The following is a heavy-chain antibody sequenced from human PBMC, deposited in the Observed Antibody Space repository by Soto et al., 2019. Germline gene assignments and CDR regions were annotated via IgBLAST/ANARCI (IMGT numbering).Heavy chain of an antibody. CDR3: ARREIQGPIDY. CDR1: GYSISSSNW. Sequence: QVQLQESGPGLVKPSDTLSLTCAVSGYSISSSNWWGWIRQPPGKGLKWTGYIYYSGTTYYNPSLKRRVTMSVDTSKNQFYLKLTSVTAVDKAVYYCARREIQGPIDYLGQGTLVTVSS. V-gene: IGHV4-28*01. D-gene: IGHD1-26*01. CDR2: IYYSGTT. J-gene: IGHJ4*02.